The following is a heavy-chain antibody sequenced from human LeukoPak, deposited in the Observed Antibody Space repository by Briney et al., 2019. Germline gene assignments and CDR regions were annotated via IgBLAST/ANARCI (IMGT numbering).Heavy chain of an antibody. D-gene: IGHD5-18*01. CDR2: INPNSGGT. CDR1: GYTFTGYY. V-gene: IGHV1-2*02. CDR3: ARDFAGYSYGYEFFDY. Sequence: VASVKVSCKASGYTFTGYYMHWVRQAPGQGLEWMGWINPNSGGTNYAQKFQGRVTMTRDTSISTAYMELSRLRSDDTAVYYCARDFAGYSYGYEFFDYWGQGTLVTVSS. J-gene: IGHJ4*02.